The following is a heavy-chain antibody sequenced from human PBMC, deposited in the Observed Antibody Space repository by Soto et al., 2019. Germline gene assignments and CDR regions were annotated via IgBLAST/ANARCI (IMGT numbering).Heavy chain of an antibody. V-gene: IGHV3-30*18. D-gene: IGHD5-12*01. CDR3: AKEAYSGYETGFDY. J-gene: IGHJ4*02. CDR2: ISYDGSNK. Sequence: QVQLVESGGGVVQPGRSLRLSCAASGFTFSSYGMHWVRQAPGKGLEWVAVISYDGSNKYYADSAKGRFTISRDNSKNTLYLQMNSLRAEDTAVYYCAKEAYSGYETGFDYWGQGTLVTVSS. CDR1: GFTFSSYG.